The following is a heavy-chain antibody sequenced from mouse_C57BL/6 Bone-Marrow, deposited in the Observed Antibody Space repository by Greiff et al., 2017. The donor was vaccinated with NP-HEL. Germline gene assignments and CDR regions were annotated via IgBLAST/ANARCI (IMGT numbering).Heavy chain of an antibody. CDR2: IDPENGDT. Sequence: VQLKESGAELVRPGASVKLSCTASGFNIKDDYMHWVKQRPEQGLEWIGWIDPENGDTEYASKFQGKATITADTSSNTAYLQLSSLTSEDTAVYYCTTCGTTVVAPYYAMDYWGQGTSVTVSS. J-gene: IGHJ4*01. CDR1: GFNIKDDY. CDR3: TTCGTTVVAPYYAMDY. V-gene: IGHV14-4*01. D-gene: IGHD1-1*01.